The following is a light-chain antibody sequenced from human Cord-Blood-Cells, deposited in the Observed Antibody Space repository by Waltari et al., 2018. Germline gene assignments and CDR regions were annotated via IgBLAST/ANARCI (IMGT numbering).Light chain of an antibody. J-gene: IGLJ2*01. CDR1: SSAVGSYNL. V-gene: IGLV2-23*03. CDR2: EGG. Sequence: QSALTQPASVSGSPGQSITISCTETSSAVGSYNLVSWYQQHPGKAPKLMIYEGGKRPSGVSNRFSGSKSGNTASLTISGLQAEDEADYYCCSYAGSSTFVVFGGGTKLTVL. CDR3: CSYAGSSTFVV.